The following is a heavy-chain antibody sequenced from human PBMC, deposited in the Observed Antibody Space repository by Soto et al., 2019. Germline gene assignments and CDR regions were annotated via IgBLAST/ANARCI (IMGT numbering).Heavy chain of an antibody. CDR2: IIPIFGTA. V-gene: IGHV1-69*01. Sequence: QVQLVQSGAELKEPGSSVKVSCKASGGTFSSYAISWVRQAPGQGLEWMGGIIPIFGTANYAQKFQGRVTITADESTSTAYMALSSLRSEDTAVYYCARGPHYYGSGSYSLELSYWGQGTLVTVSS. CDR1: GGTFSSYA. CDR3: ARGPHYYGSGSYSLELSY. D-gene: IGHD3-10*01. J-gene: IGHJ4*02.